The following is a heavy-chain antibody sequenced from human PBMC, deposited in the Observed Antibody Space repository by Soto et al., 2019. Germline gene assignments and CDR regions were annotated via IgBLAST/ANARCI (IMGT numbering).Heavy chain of an antibody. D-gene: IGHD4-17*01. J-gene: IGHJ4*02. CDR2: ISVSGGTT. CDR3: AKDEQKVFPSLRGGFDY. Sequence: EVQLLESGGGLVQPGGSLRLSCAASGFTFSSYPISWVRQAPGKGLEWVSAISVSGGTTYYADSVKGRFTISRDNSKNTLYLQMNSLRAEDTAVYYCAKDEQKVFPSLRGGFDYWGQGILVTVSS. CDR1: GFTFSSYP. V-gene: IGHV3-23*01.